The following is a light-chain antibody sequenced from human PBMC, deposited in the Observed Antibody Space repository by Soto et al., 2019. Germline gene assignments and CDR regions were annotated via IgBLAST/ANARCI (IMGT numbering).Light chain of an antibody. CDR1: QSISTS. J-gene: IGKJ2*01. CDR2: DAS. Sequence: DIVLTQSPATLSLSPGERATLSCRASQSISTSLAWYQQKPGQAPRLLIYDASKRATGIPARFSGSGSGTDFTLTISSLESEDFALYYCQQRTNWPPWYTFGQGTKLEIK. V-gene: IGKV3-11*01. CDR3: QQRTNWPPWYT.